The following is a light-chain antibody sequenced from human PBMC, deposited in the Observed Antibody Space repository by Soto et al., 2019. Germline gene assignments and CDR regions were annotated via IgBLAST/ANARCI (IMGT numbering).Light chain of an antibody. CDR3: CSDASSRVWV. CDR1: SSDVGNYNF. Sequence: QSVLTQPASVSGSPGQSITISCAGTSSDVGNYNFVSWYQQHPGKVPKLMIYDVTQRPSGVSHRFSGSKSGNTASLTISGLQAEDEADYYCCSDASSRVWVFGGGTKLTVL. J-gene: IGLJ3*02. V-gene: IGLV2-23*02. CDR2: DVT.